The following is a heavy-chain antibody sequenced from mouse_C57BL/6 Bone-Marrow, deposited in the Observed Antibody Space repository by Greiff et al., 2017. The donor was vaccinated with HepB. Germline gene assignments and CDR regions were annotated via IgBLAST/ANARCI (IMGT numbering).Heavy chain of an antibody. Sequence: VKLMESGAELVKPGASVKMSCKASGYTFTTYPIEWMKQNHGKSLEWIGNFHPYNDDTKYNEKFKGKATLTVEKSSSTVYLELSRLTSDDSAVYYCARRTAQATGYAMDYWGQGTSVTVSS. CDR1: GYTFTTYP. J-gene: IGHJ4*01. CDR3: ARRTAQATGYAMDY. V-gene: IGHV1-47*01. D-gene: IGHD3-2*02. CDR2: FHPYNDDT.